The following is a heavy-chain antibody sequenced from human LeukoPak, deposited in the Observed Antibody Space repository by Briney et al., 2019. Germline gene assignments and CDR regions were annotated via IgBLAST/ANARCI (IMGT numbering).Heavy chain of an antibody. CDR3: ARDDHYNYYYMDV. J-gene: IGHJ6*03. CDR1: GFIFSTDS. Sequence: GGSLRLSCAASGFIFSTDSMNWVRQAPGKGLEWVSYISSSSTIYYADSVKGRFTISRDNAENSLYLQMDSLGAEDTAVYYCARDDHYNYYYMDVWGKGTTVTVSS. V-gene: IGHV3-48*01. CDR2: ISSSSTI.